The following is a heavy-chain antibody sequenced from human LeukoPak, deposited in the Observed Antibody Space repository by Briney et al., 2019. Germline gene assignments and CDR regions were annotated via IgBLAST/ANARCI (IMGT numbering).Heavy chain of an antibody. J-gene: IGHJ3*02. CDR3: ARARGTSCCAFDI. V-gene: IGHV3-30-3*01. CDR2: ISYDGSNK. CDR1: GFTFSSYA. Sequence: GGSLRLSCAASGFTFSSYAMHWVRQAPGKGLEWVAVISYDGSNKCYADSVKGRFTISRDNSKNTLYLQMNSLRAEDTAVYYCARARGTSCCAFDIWGQGTMVTVSS. D-gene: IGHD2-2*01.